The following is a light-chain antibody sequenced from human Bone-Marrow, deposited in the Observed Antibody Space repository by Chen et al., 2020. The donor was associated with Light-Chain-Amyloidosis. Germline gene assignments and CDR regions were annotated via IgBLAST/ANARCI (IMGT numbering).Light chain of an antibody. Sequence: SYVLTQPSSVSVAPGQTATIACGGNNIGSTSVHWYQQTPGQAPLLVVYDDSDRPSGIPERLSGSNSRNTATLTICRVDAGDEADYYCHVWDRSSDRPVFGGGTKLTVL. CDR3: HVWDRSSDRPV. CDR1: NIGSTS. J-gene: IGLJ3*02. CDR2: DDS. V-gene: IGLV3-21*02.